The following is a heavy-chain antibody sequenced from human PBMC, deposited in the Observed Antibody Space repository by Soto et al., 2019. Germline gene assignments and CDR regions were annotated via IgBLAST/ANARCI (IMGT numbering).Heavy chain of an antibody. V-gene: IGHV3-30-3*01. CDR1: GFTFSSYA. D-gene: IGHD3-3*01. CDR3: ARALSGGFWSGYYYYGMDV. Sequence: HPGGSLRLSCAASGFTFSSYAMHWVRQAPGKGLEWVAVISYDGSNKYYADSVKGRFTISRDNSKNTLYLQMNSLRAEDTAVYYCARALSGGFWSGYYYYGMDVWGQGTTVTVSS. J-gene: IGHJ6*02. CDR2: ISYDGSNK.